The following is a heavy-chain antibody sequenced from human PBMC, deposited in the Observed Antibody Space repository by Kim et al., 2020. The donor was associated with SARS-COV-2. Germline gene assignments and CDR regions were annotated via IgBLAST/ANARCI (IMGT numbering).Heavy chain of an antibody. CDR2: IYYSGST. J-gene: IGHJ4*02. CDR3: ARIEKDFWSNYYSGGYFDY. Sequence: SETLSLTCTVSGGSIRSSSYYWGWIRQPPGKGLEWIGSIYYSGSTYYNLSLKSRVTISVDTSKNQFSLKLISVTAADTAVYYCARIEKDFWSNYYSGGYFDYWGQGTLVNVSS. V-gene: IGHV4-39*07. CDR1: GGSIRSSSYY. D-gene: IGHD3-3*01.